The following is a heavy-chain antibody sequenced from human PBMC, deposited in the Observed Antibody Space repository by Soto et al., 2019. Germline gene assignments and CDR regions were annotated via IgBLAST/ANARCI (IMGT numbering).Heavy chain of an antibody. Sequence: XESLKLYCKGSGYSFTSYWLSWVRQMPGKGLEWMGRIDPSDSYTNYSPSFQGHVTISADKSISTAYLQWSSLKASDTAMYYCARHLIGSPYGMDVWGQGATVTVSS. CDR3: ARHLIGSPYGMDV. V-gene: IGHV5-10-1*01. J-gene: IGHJ6*02. CDR2: IDPSDSYT. CDR1: GYSFTSYW.